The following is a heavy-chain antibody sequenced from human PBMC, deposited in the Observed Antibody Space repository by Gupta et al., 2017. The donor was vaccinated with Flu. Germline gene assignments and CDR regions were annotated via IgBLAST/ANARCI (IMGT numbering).Heavy chain of an antibody. V-gene: IGHV1-46*01. J-gene: IGHJ6*02. CDR3: ARGRITIFGVAHYKYYYGMDV. CDR1: GYTFTSYY. CDR2: INPSGGST. Sequence: QVQLVQSGAEVKKPGASVKVSCKASGYTFTSYYMHWVRQAPGQGLEWMGIINPSGGSTSYAQKFQGRVTMTRDTSTSTVYMELSSLRSEDTAVYYCARGRITIFGVAHYKYYYGMDVWGQGTTVTVSS. D-gene: IGHD3-3*01.